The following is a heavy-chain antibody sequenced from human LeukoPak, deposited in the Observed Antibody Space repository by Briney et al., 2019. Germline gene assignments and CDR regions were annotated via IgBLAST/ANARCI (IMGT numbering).Heavy chain of an antibody. D-gene: IGHD5-18*01. CDR1: GFTFRDYY. Sequence: GGSLRLSCAASGFTFRDYYMSWIRQTPGKGLEWVSYISNSGSIIHYADSVKGRFTISRDNAKTSLYLQMNSLRAEDTAVYYCARHLSGVTGYTYGRGIDYWGQGTLVTVSS. J-gene: IGHJ4*02. CDR3: ARHLSGVTGYTYGRGIDY. V-gene: IGHV3-11*04. CDR2: ISNSGSII.